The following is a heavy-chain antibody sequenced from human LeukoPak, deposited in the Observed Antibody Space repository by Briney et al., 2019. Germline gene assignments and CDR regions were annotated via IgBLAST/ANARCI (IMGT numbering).Heavy chain of an antibody. CDR2: IYYSGST. J-gene: IGHJ5*02. Sequence: PSGTLSLTCTVSGGSISSYYWSWIRQPPGKGLEWIGYIYYSGSTNYNPSLKSRVTISVDTSKNQFSLKLSSVTAADTAVYYCARGSGGAKNWFDPWGQGTLVTVSS. D-gene: IGHD1-26*01. V-gene: IGHV4-59*01. CDR1: GGSISSYY. CDR3: ARGSGGAKNWFDP.